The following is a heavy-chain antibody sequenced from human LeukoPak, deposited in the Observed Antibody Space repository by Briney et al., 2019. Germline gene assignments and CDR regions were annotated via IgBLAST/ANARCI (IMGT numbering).Heavy chain of an antibody. CDR3: AILSTSKFDY. CDR1: GYTFTSYG. Sequence: ASVKVSCKASGYTFTSYGISWVRQAPGQGLEWMGWISAYNGNTNYAQKLQGRVTMTRDTSISTAYMELSRLRSDDTAVYYCAILSTSKFDYWGQGTLVTVSS. CDR2: ISAYNGNT. J-gene: IGHJ4*02. V-gene: IGHV1-18*01. D-gene: IGHD2-2*01.